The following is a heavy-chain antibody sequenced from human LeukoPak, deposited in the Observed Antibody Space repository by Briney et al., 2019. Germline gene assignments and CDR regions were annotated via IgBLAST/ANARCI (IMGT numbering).Heavy chain of an antibody. CDR1: GFTFSSYG. Sequence: PGRSLRLSCAASGFTFSSYGMHWVRQAPGKGLEWVAVISYDGGNKFYAESVKGRFTISRDNSQNTLYVEMNSLRAEDTAVYYCAKEGAVAGTERFDYWGQGTLVTVSS. V-gene: IGHV3-30*18. CDR2: ISYDGGNK. D-gene: IGHD6-19*01. CDR3: AKEGAVAGTERFDY. J-gene: IGHJ4*02.